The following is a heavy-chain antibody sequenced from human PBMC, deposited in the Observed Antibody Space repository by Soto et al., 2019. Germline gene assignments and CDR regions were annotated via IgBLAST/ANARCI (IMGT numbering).Heavy chain of an antibody. CDR3: APHPAYNWFDP. CDR1: GGSFSGYY. CDR2: INHSGST. V-gene: IGHV4-34*01. J-gene: IGHJ5*02. Sequence: AETLSLTCAVYGGSFSGYYWGWIRQPPGKGLEWIGEINHSGSTNYNPSLKRRVTISVDTSKNQFSLKLSSVTAADTAVYYCAPHPAYNWFDPWGQGTLVTVSS.